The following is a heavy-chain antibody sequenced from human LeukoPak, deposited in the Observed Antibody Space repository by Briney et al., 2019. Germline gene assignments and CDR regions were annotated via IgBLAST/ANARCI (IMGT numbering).Heavy chain of an antibody. CDR3: AREVSYYDSSGYYHDAFDI. J-gene: IGHJ3*02. CDR1: GYSIRNGYN. V-gene: IGHV4-38-2*02. CDR2: IYQSGST. D-gene: IGHD3-22*01. Sequence: SETLSLTCTVSGYSIRNGYNWGWIRLSPGKGLEWLGSIYQSGSTYDNPSLKSRVTLSIDTSKNQFSLKLSSVTAADTAVYYCAREVSYYDSSGYYHDAFDIWGQGTMVTVSS.